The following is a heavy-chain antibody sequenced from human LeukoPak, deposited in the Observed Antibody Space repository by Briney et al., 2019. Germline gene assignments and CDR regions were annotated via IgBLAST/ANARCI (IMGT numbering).Heavy chain of an antibody. D-gene: IGHD3-3*01. Sequence: GGSLRLSCAASGFTFSSYAMSWIRQPPGKGLEWVSYIGSSSSTIYYADSVKGRFTISRDNSKNTLYLQMNSLRAEDTAVYYCASTTPLDFWSGYYTSTGYYYMDVWGKGTTVTVSS. V-gene: IGHV3-48*01. J-gene: IGHJ6*03. CDR1: GFTFSSYA. CDR2: IGSSSSTI. CDR3: ASTTPLDFWSGYYTSTGYYYMDV.